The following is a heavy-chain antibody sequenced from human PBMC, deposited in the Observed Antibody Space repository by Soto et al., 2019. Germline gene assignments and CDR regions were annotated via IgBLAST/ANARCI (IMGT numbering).Heavy chain of an antibody. CDR2: TYQSGSA. CDR1: GGSISSGGYS. CDR3: ARDYYGMDC. V-gene: IGHV4-30-2*06. Sequence: TKSLTCPVSGGSISSGGYSWPWIRQSPGKGLEWIGYTYQSGSAYYNPSLKSRVTISVDRSKNQFSLNLTSVTAADTAVYYCARDYYGMDCWGQGTTVTFSS. J-gene: IGHJ6*02.